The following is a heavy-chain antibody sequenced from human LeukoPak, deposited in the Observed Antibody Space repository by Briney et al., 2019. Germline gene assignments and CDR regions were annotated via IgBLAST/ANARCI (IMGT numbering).Heavy chain of an antibody. CDR3: ARPPGYCSGASCYSFDY. V-gene: IGHV5-51*01. CDR2: IYPGDSDT. J-gene: IGHJ4*02. CDR1: GYSFTSYW. D-gene: IGHD2-15*01. Sequence: GESLKISCKGSGYSFTSYWIGWVRQMPGEGLEWMGIIYPGDSDTRYSPSFEGQVTISADKSISTAYLQWSSLKASDTAVYYCARPPGYCSGASCYSFDYWGQGTLVTVSS.